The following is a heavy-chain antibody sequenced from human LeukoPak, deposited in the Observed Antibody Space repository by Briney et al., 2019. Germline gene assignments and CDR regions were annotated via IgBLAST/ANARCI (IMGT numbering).Heavy chain of an antibody. CDR2: ISAYNGNT. CDR3: AAPGVPAATYYFDY. J-gene: IGHJ4*02. V-gene: IGHV1-18*04. Sequence: ASVKVSCKASGYTFTGYYMHWVRQAPGQGLEWMGWISAYNGNTNYAQKLQGRVTMTTDTSTSTAYMELRSLRSDDTAVYYCAAPGVPAATYYFDYWGQGTLVTVSS. CDR1: GYTFTGYY. D-gene: IGHD2-2*01.